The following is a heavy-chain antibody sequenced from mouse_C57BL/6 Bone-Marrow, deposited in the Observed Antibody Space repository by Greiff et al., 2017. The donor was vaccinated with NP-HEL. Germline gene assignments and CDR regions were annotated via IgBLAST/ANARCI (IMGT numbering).Heavy chain of an antibody. CDR1: GYTFTSYW. Sequence: QVQLKQPGAELVKPGASVKLSCKASGYTFTSYWMHWVKQRPGRGLEWIGRIDPNSGGTKYNEKFKSKATLTVDKPSSTAYMQLSSLTSEDSAVYECARLGIAGYGGYFDYWGQGTTLTVSS. CDR3: ARLGIAGYGGYFDY. CDR2: IDPNSGGT. V-gene: IGHV1-72*01. J-gene: IGHJ2*01. D-gene: IGHD1-1*02.